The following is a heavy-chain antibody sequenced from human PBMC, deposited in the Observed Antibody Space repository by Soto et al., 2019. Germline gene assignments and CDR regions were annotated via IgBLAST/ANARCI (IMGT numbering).Heavy chain of an antibody. CDR3: ATIAAAGTARLDWFDP. V-gene: IGHV1-24*01. J-gene: IGHJ5*02. Sequence: GASVKVSCKVSGXTLTELSMHWVRQAPGKGLEWMGGFDPEDGETIYAQKFQGRVTMTEDTSTDTAYMELSSLRSEDTAVYYCATIAAAGTARLDWFDPWGQGTLVTVSS. CDR2: FDPEDGET. CDR1: GXTLTELS. D-gene: IGHD6-13*01.